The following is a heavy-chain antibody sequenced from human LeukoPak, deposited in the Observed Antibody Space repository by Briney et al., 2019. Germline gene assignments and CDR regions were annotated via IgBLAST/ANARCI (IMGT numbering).Heavy chain of an antibody. D-gene: IGHD6-6*01. Sequence: ASVKVSCKASGYTFTSYDINWVRQATGQGLEWMGWMNPNSGNTGYAQKFQGRATMTRNTSISTAYMELSSLRSEDTAVYYCARGGYSSSPSPNDNWFDPWGQGTLVTVSS. CDR2: MNPNSGNT. CDR3: ARGGYSSSPSPNDNWFDP. V-gene: IGHV1-8*01. J-gene: IGHJ5*02. CDR1: GYTFTSYD.